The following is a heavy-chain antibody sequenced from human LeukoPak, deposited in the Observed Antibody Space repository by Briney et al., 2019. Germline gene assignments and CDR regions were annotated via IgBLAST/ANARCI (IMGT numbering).Heavy chain of an antibody. CDR1: GGSISSNGYY. V-gene: IGHV4-39*07. J-gene: IGHJ2*01. CDR3: ASNQWPNWYFDL. Sequence: PSETLSLTCTVSGGSISSNGYYWGWIRQPPGKGLEWIGSIYYSGSTFYNPSLKSRVTISLDRSRNQFSLKLSSVTAADTAVYYCASNQWPNWYFDLWGRGTLVTVSS. D-gene: IGHD6-19*01. CDR2: IYYSGST.